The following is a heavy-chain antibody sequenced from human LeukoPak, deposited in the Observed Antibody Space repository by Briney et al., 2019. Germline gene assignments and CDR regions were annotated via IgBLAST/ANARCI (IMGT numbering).Heavy chain of an antibody. D-gene: IGHD2-15*01. V-gene: IGHV3-23*01. CDR3: AKPKYCSGGSCYPGWFDP. Sequence: PGGSLRLSCVASGFTFSSYAMSWVRQAPGKGLEWVSAISGSGGSTYYADSVKGRFTISRDNSKNTLYLQMNSLRAEDTAVYYCAKPKYCSGGSCYPGWFDPWGQGTLVTVPS. CDR2: ISGSGGST. CDR1: GFTFSSYA. J-gene: IGHJ5*02.